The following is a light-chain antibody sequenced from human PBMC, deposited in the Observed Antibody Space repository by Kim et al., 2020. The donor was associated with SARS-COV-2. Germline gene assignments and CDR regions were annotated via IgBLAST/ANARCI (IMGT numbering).Light chain of an antibody. CDR1: ELQYKY. Sequence: LSPGQTASITFSGYELQYKYVYWYQQRPGQSPVLLIYQDKERPSGIPERFSGSSSGNTVTLTISGTQLMDEADYYCQTWDADTLVFGGGTKLTVL. V-gene: IGLV3-1*01. CDR2: QDK. J-gene: IGLJ2*01. CDR3: QTWDADTLV.